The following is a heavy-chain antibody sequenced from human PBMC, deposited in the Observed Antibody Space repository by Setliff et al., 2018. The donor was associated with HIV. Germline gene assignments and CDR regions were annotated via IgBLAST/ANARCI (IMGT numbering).Heavy chain of an antibody. V-gene: IGHV3-74*01. J-gene: IGHJ6*03. CDR2: INVDGSSI. Sequence: QPGGSLRLSCAASGFTFTDYWMHWVRQVPGQGLVWVSRINVDGSSISYADSVEGRFTISRDNAKNSLYLQMNSLRAEDTAIYYCAKMTPSYYFYMDAWGNGTTVTVSS. CDR1: GFTFTDYW. CDR3: AKMTPSYYFYMDA. D-gene: IGHD2-15*01.